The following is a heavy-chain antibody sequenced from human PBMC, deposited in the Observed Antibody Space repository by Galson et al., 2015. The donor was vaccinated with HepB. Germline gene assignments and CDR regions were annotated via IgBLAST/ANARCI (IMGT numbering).Heavy chain of an antibody. D-gene: IGHD4-23*01. CDR3: ATEVVTDFDY. J-gene: IGHJ4*02. CDR1: GYTFGAYY. CDR2: INPNTDGT. Sequence: SVKVSCKASGYTFGAYYMHWVRQAPGQGLEWMGWINPNTDGTSYAQKFQGRVTMTRDTSMSTAYMELSRLGSDDTAVYYCATEVVTDFDYWGQGTLVTVSS. V-gene: IGHV1-2*02.